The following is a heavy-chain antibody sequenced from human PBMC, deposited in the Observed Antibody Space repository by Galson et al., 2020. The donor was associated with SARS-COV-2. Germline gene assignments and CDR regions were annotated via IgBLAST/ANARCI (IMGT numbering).Heavy chain of an antibody. V-gene: IGHV3-15*01. CDR2: IKSKTDGGTT. J-gene: IGHJ5*02. CDR1: GFTFSNAW. D-gene: IGHD6-19*01. CDR3: LSGWYLDP. Sequence: GESLKISCAASGFTFSNAWMSWVRQAPGKGLEWVGRIKSKTDGGTTDYAAPVKGRFTISRDDSKNTLYLQMNSLKTEDTAVYYCLSGWYLDPWGQGTLVTVSS.